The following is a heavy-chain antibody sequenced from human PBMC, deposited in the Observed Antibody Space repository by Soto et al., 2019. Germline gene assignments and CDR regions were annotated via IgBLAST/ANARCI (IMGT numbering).Heavy chain of an antibody. J-gene: IGHJ5*02. Sequence: GESLKISCKVSGYSFASYWIGWVRQMPGKGLEWMGIIYPGDSDTRYSPSFQGQVTISADKSISTAYLQWSSLKASDTAMYYCARSKPTMVRGVTWFDPWGQGTLVTVSS. CDR1: GYSFASYW. V-gene: IGHV5-51*01. D-gene: IGHD3-10*01. CDR3: ARSKPTMVRGVTWFDP. CDR2: IYPGDSDT.